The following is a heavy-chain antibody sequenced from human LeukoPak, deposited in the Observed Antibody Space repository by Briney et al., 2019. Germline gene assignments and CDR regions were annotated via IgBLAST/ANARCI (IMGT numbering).Heavy chain of an antibody. CDR1: GFTVSNYA. V-gene: IGHV3-23*01. D-gene: IGHD2-15*01. Sequence: GGSLRLSCAASGFTVSNYAMSWVRPAPEKGLERVSAISGSGGSTYNVDSAKGRVTIPSDNSKNTLYLHMSSLRAEDTALYYCAKASLGLMVVAVDYWGQGTLVTVSS. CDR2: ISGSGGST. CDR3: AKASLGLMVVAVDY. J-gene: IGHJ4*02.